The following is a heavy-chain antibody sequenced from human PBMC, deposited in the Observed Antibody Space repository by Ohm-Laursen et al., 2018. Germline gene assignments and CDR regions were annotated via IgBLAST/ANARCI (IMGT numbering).Heavy chain of an antibody. V-gene: IGHV3-30*18. CDR1: GFTFSTYG. D-gene: IGHD3-9*01. Sequence: SLRLSCAASGFTFSTYGMHWVRQAPGKGLECVAIISYDGSNKYYADSVKGRFTISRDNSKNTLYLQMNSLRAEDPAVYYCAKSYIDWLLVDYWGQGTLVTVSS. CDR2: ISYDGSNK. CDR3: AKSYIDWLLVDY. J-gene: IGHJ4*02.